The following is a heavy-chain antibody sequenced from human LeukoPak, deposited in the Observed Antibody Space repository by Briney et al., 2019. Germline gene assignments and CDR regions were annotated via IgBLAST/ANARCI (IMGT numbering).Heavy chain of an antibody. Sequence: GVSLRLSCAASGFTFSSYAMSWVRQAPGKGLEWVSAISGSGGSTYYADAVKGRFTISRDNSKNTLYLQMNSLRAKATADYYCAKVYYYDSSGYPELSFDIWGQGTMVTVSS. CDR3: AKVYYYDSSGYPELSFDI. CDR2: ISGSGGST. V-gene: IGHV3-23*01. CDR1: GFTFSSYA. J-gene: IGHJ3*02. D-gene: IGHD3-22*01.